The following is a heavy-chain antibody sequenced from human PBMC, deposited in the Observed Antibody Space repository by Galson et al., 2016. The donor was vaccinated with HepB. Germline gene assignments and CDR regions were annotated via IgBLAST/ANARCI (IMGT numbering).Heavy chain of an antibody. CDR3: ARPYDDHSGSYSD. J-gene: IGHJ4*02. D-gene: IGHD3-10*01. Sequence: QSGAEVKKPGESLRISCKGSGYTFTHYWIHWVRQMPGKGLEWMGKIDPGHANTNYSPSFQGHVTISVDKSISTAYLQWSSLKASDTAMYYCARPYDDHSGSYSDWGQGTLVTVSS. CDR1: GYTFTHYW. CDR2: IDPGHANT. V-gene: IGHV5-10-1*01.